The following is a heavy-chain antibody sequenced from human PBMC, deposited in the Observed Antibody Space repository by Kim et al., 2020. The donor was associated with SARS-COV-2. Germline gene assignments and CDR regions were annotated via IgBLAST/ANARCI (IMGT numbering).Heavy chain of an antibody. CDR1: GFTFSNAW. V-gene: IGHV3-15*01. D-gene: IGHD3-16*02. J-gene: IGHJ5*02. Sequence: GGSLRLSCAASGFTFSNAWMSWVRQAPGKGLEWVGRIKSKTDGGTTDYAAPVKGRFTISRDDSKNTLYLQMNSLKTEDTAVYYCTTEEGELSAWFDPWGQGTLVTVSS. CDR3: TTEEGELSAWFDP. CDR2: IKSKTDGGTT.